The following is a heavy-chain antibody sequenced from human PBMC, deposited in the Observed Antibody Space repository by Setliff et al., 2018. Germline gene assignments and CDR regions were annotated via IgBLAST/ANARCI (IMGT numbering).Heavy chain of an antibody. CDR2: IDPYSGDT. J-gene: IGHJ4*02. D-gene: IGHD2-2*01. CDR3: ARGGPYAIDY. Sequence: ASVKVSCKASGYTFTAYSIHWVRQAPGQGLEWMGWIDPYSGDTKYAHSLQGRVTMTRDTSIGTVFVQLTIMRSDDSAVYFCARGGPYAIDYWGQGTLVTVSS. CDR1: GYTFTAYS. V-gene: IGHV1-2*02.